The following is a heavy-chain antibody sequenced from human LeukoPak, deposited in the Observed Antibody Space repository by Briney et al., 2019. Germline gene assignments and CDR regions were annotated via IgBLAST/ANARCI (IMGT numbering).Heavy chain of an antibody. CDR1: GGSISSYY. CDR3: ARGQRFLEWLLQDYNWFDP. Sequence: SETLSLTCTVSGGSISSYYWSWNRHPPGKGLEWIGYIYYSGRTNYNPSLKSRVTISVDTSKNQFSLKLSSVTAADTAVYYCARGQRFLEWLLQDYNWFDPWGQGTLVTVSS. CDR2: IYYSGRT. J-gene: IGHJ5*02. D-gene: IGHD3-3*01. V-gene: IGHV4-59*01.